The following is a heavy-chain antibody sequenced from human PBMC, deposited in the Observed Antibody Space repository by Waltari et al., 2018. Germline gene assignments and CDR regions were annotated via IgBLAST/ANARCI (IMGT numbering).Heavy chain of an antibody. D-gene: IGHD1-26*01. Sequence: QVQLQESGPGLVKPSETLSLTCTVSGGSISSYYWSWIRQPAGKGLEWIGRIYTSGSTNSNPSLKSRVTMSVDTSKNQFSLKLSSVTAADTAVYYCARDGRIVGAYYGMDVWGQGTTVTVSS. J-gene: IGHJ6*02. CDR3: ARDGRIVGAYYGMDV. CDR1: GGSISSYY. CDR2: IYTSGST. V-gene: IGHV4-4*07.